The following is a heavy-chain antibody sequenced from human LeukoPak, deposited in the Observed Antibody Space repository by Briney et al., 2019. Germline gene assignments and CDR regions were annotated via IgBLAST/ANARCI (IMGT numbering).Heavy chain of an antibody. J-gene: IGHJ4*02. Sequence: GASVKVSCKASGYTFTSYGISWVRQAPGQGLEWMGWISAYNGNTNYAQKLQGRVTMTTDTSTSTAYMELRSLRSDDTAVYYCARVLGYFEPYYFDYWGQGTLVTVSS. CDR1: GYTFTSYG. V-gene: IGHV1-18*01. CDR2: ISAYNGNT. CDR3: ARVLGYFEPYYFDY. D-gene: IGHD3-9*01.